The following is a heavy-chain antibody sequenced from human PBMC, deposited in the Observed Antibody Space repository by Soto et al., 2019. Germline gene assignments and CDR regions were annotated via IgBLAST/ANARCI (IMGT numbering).Heavy chain of an antibody. J-gene: IGHJ6*02. CDR1: GDSIRSSSY. CDR3: RRSSRYSTDV. Sequence: QLQLQESGPGLVKPSETLSLTCTVSGDSIRSSSYWGWIRQPPGKGLEWIGSIYSTGNTYYNPSLNSQVTISVDTSTNQFSLNVISVTAADTAVYYCRRSSRYSTDVWGQGTTVTVSS. D-gene: IGHD6-13*01. V-gene: IGHV4-39*01. CDR2: IYSTGNT.